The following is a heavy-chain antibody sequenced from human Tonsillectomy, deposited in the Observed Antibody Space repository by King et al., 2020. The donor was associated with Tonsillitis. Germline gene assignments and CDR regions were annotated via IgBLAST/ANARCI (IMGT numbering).Heavy chain of an antibody. J-gene: IGHJ5*02. CDR3: TTFFRYASSGPWA. CDR1: GFTFSNAW. Sequence: VQLVESGGGLVKPGGSLRLSCAASGFTFSNAWMSWVRQAPGKGLEWVGRIKSKTDGGTTDYAAPVKGRFTISRDDSKNTLYLQMNSLKTEDTAVYYCTTFFRYASSGPWAWGQGTLVTVSS. D-gene: IGHD3-22*01. V-gene: IGHV3-15*01. CDR2: IKSKTDGGTT.